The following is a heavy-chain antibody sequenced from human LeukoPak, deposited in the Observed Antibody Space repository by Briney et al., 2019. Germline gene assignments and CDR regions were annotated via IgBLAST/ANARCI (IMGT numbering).Heavy chain of an antibody. CDR1: GFTFSNYA. J-gene: IGHJ4*02. Sequence: GGSLRLSCAASGFTFSNYAFHWVRQAPGKGLEWVAAISYDGSKESYADSVKGRFTISRDISKNTLFVQMNSLRAEDTAVYYCARQVTTCFGGLDFWGQGTLVTVSS. CDR2: ISYDGSKE. V-gene: IGHV3-30-3*01. CDR3: ARQVTTCFGGLDF. D-gene: IGHD4-17*01.